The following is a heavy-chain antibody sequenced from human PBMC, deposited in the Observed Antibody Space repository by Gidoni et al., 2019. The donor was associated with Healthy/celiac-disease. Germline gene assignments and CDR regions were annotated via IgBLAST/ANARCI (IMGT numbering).Heavy chain of an antibody. CDR3: AKSKGGSGHHYYYGMDV. CDR2: ISYDGSNK. Sequence: QVLLVESGGGVVQPGRSLRLSCAASGFTLSSYGMHWVRQAPGTGLEWVAVISYDGSNKYYADSVKGRFTISRDNSKNTLYLQMNSLRAEDTAVYYCAKSKGGSGHHYYYGMDVWGQGTTVTVSS. D-gene: IGHD6-19*01. CDR1: GFTLSSYG. J-gene: IGHJ6*02. V-gene: IGHV3-30*18.